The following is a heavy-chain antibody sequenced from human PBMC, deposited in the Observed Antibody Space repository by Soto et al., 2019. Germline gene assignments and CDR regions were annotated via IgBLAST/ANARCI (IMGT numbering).Heavy chain of an antibody. Sequence: QVQLQESGPGLVRPSETLSLTCTVSGGSINHYNWTWIRQPPGKGLEWMGYIYYSGTTTNYNPSLKSRVTSSVDTSKNQFSLKLSSVTAADTAVYYCARLGGSYAVPHFDYWGQGTLVTVSS. CDR3: ARLGGSYAVPHFDY. V-gene: IGHV4-59*08. CDR2: IYYSGTTT. J-gene: IGHJ4*02. CDR1: GGSINHYN. D-gene: IGHD1-26*01.